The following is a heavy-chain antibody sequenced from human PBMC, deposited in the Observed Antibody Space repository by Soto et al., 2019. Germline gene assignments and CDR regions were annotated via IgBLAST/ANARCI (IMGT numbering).Heavy chain of an antibody. V-gene: IGHV3-30*18. D-gene: IGHD3-22*01. CDR1: GFTFSSYG. J-gene: IGHJ4*02. CDR3: AKEPYDSTGFYYSFHH. Sequence: QVQLVESGGGVVQPGRSLRLSCAASGFTFSSYGMHWVRQAPGKGLEWVAVISSDGSDKNYADSVKGRFSISRDNSRNTLFLQMNSLRPEDTAVFYWAKEPYDSTGFYYSFHHWGQGTLVTVSS. CDR2: ISSDGSDK.